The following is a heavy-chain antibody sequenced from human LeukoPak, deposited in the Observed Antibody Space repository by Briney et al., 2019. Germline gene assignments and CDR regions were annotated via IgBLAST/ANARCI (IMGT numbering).Heavy chain of an antibody. J-gene: IGHJ3*02. CDR1: GFTFSSYA. CDR2: ISGSGGST. Sequence: SGGSLRLSCAASGFTFSSYAMSWVRQAPGKGLEWVSGISGSGGSTHYADCVKERFTISRDNSKNTLYLQMNSLRAEDTAVYYCAKETVVVVAATPDAFDIWGQGTMVTVSS. V-gene: IGHV3-23*01. CDR3: AKETVVVVAATPDAFDI. D-gene: IGHD2-15*01.